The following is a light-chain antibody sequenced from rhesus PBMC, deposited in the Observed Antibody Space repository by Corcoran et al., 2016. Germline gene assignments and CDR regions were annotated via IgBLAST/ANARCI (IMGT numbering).Light chain of an antibody. CDR2: YAS. J-gene: IGKJ4*01. Sequence: DIQMTQSPSSLSASVGDRVTITCRASQDINKYVNWYQQKPGKAPQPLIYYASRLDAGVPSRFSGSGAGTYYTLTITGMQPEDVETYYCQQYDNSPLTFGGGTTVEIK. CDR1: QDINKY. V-gene: IGKV1-66*01. CDR3: QQYDNSPLT.